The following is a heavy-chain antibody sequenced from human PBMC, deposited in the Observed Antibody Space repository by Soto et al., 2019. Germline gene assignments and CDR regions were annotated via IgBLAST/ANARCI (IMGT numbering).Heavy chain of an antibody. J-gene: IGHJ6*02. Sequence: LCGGSISSGGYYWSWIRQHPGKGLEWIGYIYYSVSTYYNPSLKSRVTISVDTSKNQFSLKLSSVTAADTAVYYCARGVSRSPGMDVWGQGTTVTVSS. CDR3: ARGVSRSPGMDV. CDR1: GGSISSGGYY. V-gene: IGHV4-31*02. D-gene: IGHD3-22*01. CDR2: IYYSVST.